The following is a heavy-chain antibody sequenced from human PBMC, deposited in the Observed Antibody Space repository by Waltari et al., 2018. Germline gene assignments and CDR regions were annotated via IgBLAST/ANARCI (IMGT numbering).Heavy chain of an antibody. CDR2: ISWNSGSI. V-gene: IGHV3-9*01. J-gene: IGHJ3*02. CDR1: GFTFADYA. Sequence: EVQLVESGGGLVQPGRSLRLSCAASGFTFADYAMHWVRKAPGRGLVWVSGISWNSGSIGYADSVKGRFTISRDNAKNSLYLQMNSLRAEDTALYYCAKDINYYDSSGFDAFDIWGQGTMVTVSS. D-gene: IGHD3-22*01. CDR3: AKDINYYDSSGFDAFDI.